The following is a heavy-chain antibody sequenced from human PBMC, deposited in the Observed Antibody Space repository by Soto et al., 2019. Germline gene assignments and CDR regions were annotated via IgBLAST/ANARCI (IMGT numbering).Heavy chain of an antibody. J-gene: IGHJ4*02. V-gene: IGHV3-23*01. D-gene: IGHD4-17*01. CDR3: AKVYGDAKIYLYYFDY. CDR1: GFTFSSYA. CDR2: ISGSGGST. Sequence: GGSLRLSCAASGFTFSSYAMSWVRQAPGKGLEWVSAISGSGGSTYYADSVKGRFTISRDNSKNTLYLQMNSLRAEDTAVYYCAKVYGDAKIYLYYFDYWGQGTLVTVSS.